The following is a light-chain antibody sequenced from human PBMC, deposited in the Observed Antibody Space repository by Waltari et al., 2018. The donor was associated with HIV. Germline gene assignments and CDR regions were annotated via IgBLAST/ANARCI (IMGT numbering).Light chain of an antibody. CDR3: SSYTTSSTWV. Sequence: QSTLTQPPSVSGSLGQSVTIACSGTRSDLGSYNRVSWYQQPPCTAPKLIIYEVTNRPSGVAVRFSGSKSGNTASLTISGLQAEDEADYYCSSYTTSSTWVFGGGTQLTVL. CDR1: RSDLGSYNR. V-gene: IGLV2-18*02. CDR2: EVT. J-gene: IGLJ3*02.